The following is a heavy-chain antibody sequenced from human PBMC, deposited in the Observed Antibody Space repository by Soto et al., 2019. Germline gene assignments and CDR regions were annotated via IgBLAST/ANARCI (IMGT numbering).Heavy chain of an antibody. CDR3: ARDPGVGYCSGGSCYVPDF. CDR2: LSFDGTNE. D-gene: IGHD2-15*01. Sequence: QVHLVESGGGVVQPGRSLRLSCAATGFPFSNHAMHWVRQAPGKGLEWVALLSFDGTNEYYADSVKGRFTISRDNTNNMLFLQMNSLRPEDTAVYYCARDPGVGYCSGGSCYVPDFWGLGTLVTVSS. CDR1: GFPFSNHA. V-gene: IGHV3-30-3*01. J-gene: IGHJ4*02.